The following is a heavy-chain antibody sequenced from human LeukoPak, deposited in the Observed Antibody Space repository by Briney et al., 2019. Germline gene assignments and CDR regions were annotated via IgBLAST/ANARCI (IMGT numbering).Heavy chain of an antibody. D-gene: IGHD3-22*01. CDR1: GFTFSSYS. J-gene: IGHJ4*02. CDR2: ISSSSSYI. V-gene: IGHV3-21*01. Sequence: GGSLRLSCAASGFTFSSYSMNWVRQAPGKGLEWVSSISSSSSYIYYADSVKGRFTISRDNAKNSLYLQMNRLRAEDTAVYYCARDRRFPYYYDSSGYYFDYWGQGTLVTVSS. CDR3: ARDRRFPYYYDSSGYYFDY.